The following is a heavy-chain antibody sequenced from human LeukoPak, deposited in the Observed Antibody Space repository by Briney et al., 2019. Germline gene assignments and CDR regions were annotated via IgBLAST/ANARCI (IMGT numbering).Heavy chain of an antibody. CDR3: AASSGYSYYYYGMDV. D-gene: IGHD5-18*01. CDR2: IVVGSGNT. V-gene: IGHV1-58*01. CDR1: GFTFTSSA. J-gene: IGHJ6*04. Sequence: SVKVSCKASGFTFTSSAVQWVRQARGQRLEWIGWIVVGSGNTNYAQKFQERVTITRDMSTSTAYMELSSLRSEDTAVYYCAASSGYSYYYYGMDVWGKGTTVTVFS.